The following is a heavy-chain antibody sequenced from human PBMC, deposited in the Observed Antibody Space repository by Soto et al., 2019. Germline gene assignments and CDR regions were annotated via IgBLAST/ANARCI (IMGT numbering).Heavy chain of an antibody. CDR1: GYTFTSYA. Sequence: QVQLVQSGAEVKKPGASVKVSCKASGYTFTSYAMHWVRQAPGQRLEWMGWINAGNGNTKYSQKFQGRVTITRDTSASTAYMELSSLRSEETAVYYCARFPRGSYFDYWGQGTLVTVSS. CDR2: INAGNGNT. CDR3: ARFPRGSYFDY. D-gene: IGHD3-16*01. J-gene: IGHJ4*02. V-gene: IGHV1-3*01.